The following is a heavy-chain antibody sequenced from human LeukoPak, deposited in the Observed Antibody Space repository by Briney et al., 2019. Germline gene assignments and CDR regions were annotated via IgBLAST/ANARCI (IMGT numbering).Heavy chain of an antibody. CDR2: ISYDGSNK. V-gene: IGHV3-30*19. J-gene: IGHJ3*02. D-gene: IGHD4-17*01. CDR1: GFSFSNYG. CDR3: ARSQLRSAFDI. Sequence: QPGGSLRLSCAASGFSFSNYGMHWVRQAPGKGLEWVAVISYDGSNKYYADSVKGRFTISRDNSKNTLYLQMNSLRAEDTAVYYCARSQLRSAFDIWGQGTMVTVSS.